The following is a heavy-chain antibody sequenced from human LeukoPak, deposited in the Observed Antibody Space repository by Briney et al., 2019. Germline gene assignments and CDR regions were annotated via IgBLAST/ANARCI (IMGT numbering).Heavy chain of an antibody. CDR1: GDSVSSNSAA. CDR3: ARDPVGGSTIFDY. D-gene: IGHD1-26*01. V-gene: IGHV6-1*01. J-gene: IGHJ4*02. Sequence: SQTLSLTCAISGDSVSSNSAAWNWIRQSPSRGLEWLGRTYYRSKWYYDYAVAVKSRVSINPDTSKNQFSLQLSSVTPEDTAVYYCARDPVGGSTIFDYWGQGTLVTVSS. CDR2: TYYRSKWYY.